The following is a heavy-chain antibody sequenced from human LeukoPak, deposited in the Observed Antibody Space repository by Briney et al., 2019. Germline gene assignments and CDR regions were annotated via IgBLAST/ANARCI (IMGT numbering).Heavy chain of an antibody. D-gene: IGHD3-9*01. V-gene: IGHV3-7*05. J-gene: IGHJ3*02. CDR1: GFSFRSDW. CDR3: VRDPDILTGVAFDI. Sequence: GGSLRLSCAASGFSFRSDWMNWVRQAPGKGRECVANIKQDGSAKNYVDSVKGRFTVARDNAKNSLYLQMNSLRPEETAVYYCVRDPDILTGVAFDIWGQGTMVTVSS. CDR2: IKQDGSAK.